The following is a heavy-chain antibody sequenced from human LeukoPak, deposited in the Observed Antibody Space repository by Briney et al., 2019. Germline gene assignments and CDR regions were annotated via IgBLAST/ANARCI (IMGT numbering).Heavy chain of an antibody. CDR2: ISYDGSNK. J-gene: IGHJ4*02. Sequence: GGSLRLSCAASGFTFSSYAMHWVRQAPGKGLEWVAVISYDGSNKYYADSVKGRFTISRDNSKNTLYLQMNSLRAEDTAVYYCARDLNYWGQGTLVTVSS. CDR1: GFTFSSYA. V-gene: IGHV3-30*01. CDR3: ARDLNY.